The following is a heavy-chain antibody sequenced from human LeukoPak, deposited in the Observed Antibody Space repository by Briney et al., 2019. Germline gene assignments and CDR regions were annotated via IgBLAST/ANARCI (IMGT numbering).Heavy chain of an antibody. CDR2: IIPIFGTA. CDR1: GGTFSSYA. CDR3: ARSKEKGRDSYNYLDY. J-gene: IGHJ4*02. D-gene: IGHD5-24*01. V-gene: IGHV1-69*05. Sequence: SVKVSCRASGGTFSSYAISWVRQAPGQGLEWMGGIIPIFGTANYAQKFQGRVTITTDESTSTAYMELSSLRSEDTAVYYCARSKEKGRDSYNYLDYWGQGTLVTVSS.